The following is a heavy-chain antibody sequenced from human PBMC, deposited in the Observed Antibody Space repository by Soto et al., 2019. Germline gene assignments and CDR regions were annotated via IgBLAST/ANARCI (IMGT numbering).Heavy chain of an antibody. J-gene: IGHJ5*02. D-gene: IGHD6-13*01. Sequence: QVQLQESGPGLVKPSQTLSLTCIVSGGSISSNDFYWSWIRQHPGKGLEWIGYIYYSGNTYYNPSLKSRVXXXXXXXXXQXSXXXXXXXXXXXAVYYCARLXXSWQSWFDPWGQGTLVTVSS. CDR3: CARLXXSWQSWFDP. CDR2: IYYSGNT. CDR1: GGSISSNDFY. V-gene: IGHV4-30-4*08.